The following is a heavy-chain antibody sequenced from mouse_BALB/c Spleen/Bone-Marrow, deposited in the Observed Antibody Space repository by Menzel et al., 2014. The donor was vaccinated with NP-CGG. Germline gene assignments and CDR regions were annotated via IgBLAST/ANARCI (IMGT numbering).Heavy chain of an antibody. D-gene: IGHD2-1*01. J-gene: IGHJ3*01. CDR3: ARRGNVPGWFAY. V-gene: IGHV1-18*01. CDR2: INPNNGGT. Sequence: DVQLQESGPELVKPGASVKIPCKASGYTFTDYNLDWVKQSHGKSLEWIGDINPNNGGTIYNQKFKGKATLTVDKSSSTAYMDLRSLTSEDTAVYYCARRGNVPGWFAYWGQGTLATVSA. CDR1: GYTFTDYN.